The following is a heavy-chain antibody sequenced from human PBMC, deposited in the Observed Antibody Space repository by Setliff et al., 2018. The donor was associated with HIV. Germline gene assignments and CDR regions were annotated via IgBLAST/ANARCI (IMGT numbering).Heavy chain of an antibody. CDR1: GFTFGDYV. D-gene: IGHD6-13*01. V-gene: IGHV3-49*04. Sequence: PGGSLRLSCTASGFTFGDYVMNWVRQAPGKGLEWVGFIRTKAYGGTTEYAAFVQGRFTISRDDSKSIAYLQMNSLKTEDTAIYYCTRDIAAAVWGQGTQVTVSS. CDR2: IRTKAYGGTT. CDR3: TRDIAAAV. J-gene: IGHJ4*02.